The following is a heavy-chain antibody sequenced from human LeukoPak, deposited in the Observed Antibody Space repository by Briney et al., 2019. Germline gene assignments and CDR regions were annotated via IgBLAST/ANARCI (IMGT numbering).Heavy chain of an antibody. V-gene: IGHV1-69*13. J-gene: IGHJ6*02. CDR2: IIPILGTA. D-gene: IGHD1-14*01. Sequence: SVKVSCKASGGTFSSYAISWVRQAPGQGLEWMGGIIPILGTANYAQKFQGRVTITADESTSTAYMELSSLRSEDTAVYYCARDWYHYYYGMDVWGQGTTVTVSS. CDR1: GGTFSSYA. CDR3: ARDWYHYYYGMDV.